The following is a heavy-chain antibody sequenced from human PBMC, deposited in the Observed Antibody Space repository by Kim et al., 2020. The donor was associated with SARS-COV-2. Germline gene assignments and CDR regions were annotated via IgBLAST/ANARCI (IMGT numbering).Heavy chain of an antibody. CDR3: ARPIAAAGPLDI. J-gene: IGHJ3*02. D-gene: IGHD6-13*01. V-gene: IGHV4-4*09. Sequence: YDPSLKSRVTISVDTSKNQFSLKLSSVTAADTAVYYCARPIAAAGPLDIWGQGTMVTVSS.